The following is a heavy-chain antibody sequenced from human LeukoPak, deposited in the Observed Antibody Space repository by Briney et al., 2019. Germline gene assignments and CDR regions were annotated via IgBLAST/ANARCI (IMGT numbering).Heavy chain of an antibody. CDR3: AKHSGYSSSWLGY. CDR2: IYDSGNT. Sequence: EPSETLSLTCTVSGGSISSSSSYWAWIRQPPGKGLGWIGSIYDSGNTYFNPSLKSRVTISVDTSRNQFSLNLSSVTAADTAVYFCAKHSGYSSSWLGYWGQGTLVTVSS. V-gene: IGHV4-39*01. D-gene: IGHD6-13*01. J-gene: IGHJ4*02. CDR1: GGSISSSSSY.